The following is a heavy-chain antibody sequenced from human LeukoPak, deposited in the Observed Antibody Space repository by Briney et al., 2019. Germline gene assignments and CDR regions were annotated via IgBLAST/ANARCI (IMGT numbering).Heavy chain of an antibody. CDR2: IYTSGST. CDR1: GGSISSGSYY. J-gene: IGHJ3*02. V-gene: IGHV4-61*02. CDR3: ARDSFGRGRNDAFDI. D-gene: IGHD3-10*01. Sequence: SETLSLTCTVSGGSISSGSYYWSWIRQPAGKGLEWIGRIYTSGSTYYNPSLKSRVTISVDTPKNQFSLKLSSVTAADTAVYYCARDSFGRGRNDAFDIWGQGTMVTVSS.